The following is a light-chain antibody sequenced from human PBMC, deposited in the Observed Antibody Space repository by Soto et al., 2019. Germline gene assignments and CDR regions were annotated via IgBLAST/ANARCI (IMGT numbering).Light chain of an antibody. CDR1: ALPKQY. CDR2: KDS. Sequence: SDDLAPPPSVSVSPGQTARITCSGDALPKQYAYWYQQKPGQAPVLVIYKDSERPSGIPERFSGSSSGTTVTLTISGVQAEDEADYYCQSADSSGTYVFGTGT. CDR3: QSADSSGTYV. V-gene: IGLV3-25*02. J-gene: IGLJ1*01.